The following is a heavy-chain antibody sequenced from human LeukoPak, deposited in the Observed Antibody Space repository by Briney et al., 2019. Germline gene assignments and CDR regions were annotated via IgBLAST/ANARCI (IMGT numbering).Heavy chain of an antibody. CDR2: IYHSGST. CDR3: ARTSSSSGYYSTLDY. CDR1: SYSISSGYY. Sequence: SETLSLTCTVSSYSISSGYYWGWIRQPPGKGLEWIGSIYHSGSTYYNPSLKSRVTISVDASKNQFSLKLTSVTAADTAVYYCARTSSSSGYYSTLDYWGQGTLVTVSS. J-gene: IGHJ4*02. D-gene: IGHD3-22*01. V-gene: IGHV4-38-2*02.